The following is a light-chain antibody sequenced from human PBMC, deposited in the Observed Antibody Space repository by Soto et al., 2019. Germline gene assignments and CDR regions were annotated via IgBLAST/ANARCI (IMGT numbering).Light chain of an antibody. J-gene: IGKJ1*01. Sequence: EIHVIQSLSTLSASVLERVTITCRASQSISSWLAWYQQKPGKAPKLLIYKASTLESGVPSNFSGSGSGTEFTLTISSLQPEDFATYYCQQYSSYPWTFGQGTKVDIK. CDR1: QSISSW. V-gene: IGKV1-5*03. CDR3: QQYSSYPWT. CDR2: KAS.